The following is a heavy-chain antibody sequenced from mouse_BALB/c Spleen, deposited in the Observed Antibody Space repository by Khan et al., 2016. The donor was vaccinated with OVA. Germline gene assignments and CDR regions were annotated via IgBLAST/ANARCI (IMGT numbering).Heavy chain of an antibody. V-gene: IGHV3-2*02. CDR2: ISYSGST. Sequence: EVKLEESGPGLVKPSQSLSLTCTVTGYSITSGYGWYWIRQLPGNKLEWMGYISYSGSTNYNPSLKSRITITRDTSKNQFFLQLNSVTTEETATSYCTRTARIKYWGQGTTLTVSS. D-gene: IGHD1-2*01. CDR1: GYSITSGYG. CDR3: TRTARIKY. J-gene: IGHJ2*01.